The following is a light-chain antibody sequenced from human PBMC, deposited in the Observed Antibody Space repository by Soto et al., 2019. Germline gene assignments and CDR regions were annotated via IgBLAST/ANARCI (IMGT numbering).Light chain of an antibody. CDR2: EVS. CDR3: SSYAGSNNGDV. V-gene: IGLV2-8*01. CDR1: SSDVGGYNY. Sequence: QSALTQPPSASGSPGQSVTISCTGTSSDVGGYNYVSWYQQHPGKAPKLMIYEVSKRPSGVSDRFSGSKSGNTASLTVSGLQAEDEADYYCSSYAGSNNGDVFGTGTKVTVL. J-gene: IGLJ1*01.